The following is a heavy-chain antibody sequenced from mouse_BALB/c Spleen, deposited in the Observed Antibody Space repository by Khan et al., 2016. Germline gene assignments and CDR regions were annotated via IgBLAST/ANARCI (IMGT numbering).Heavy chain of an antibody. Sequence: VQLKQSGAELVKPGASVKLSCTASGFNIKDTYMHWVKQRPEQGLEWIGRIDPANGTTKYDPKFQGQATITADTSSNTAYLQLSSLTSEDTAVYYRASRTRTPRYFDGWGAGTTVTVSS. J-gene: IGHJ1*01. CDR2: IDPANGTT. V-gene: IGHV14-3*02. CDR1: GFNIKDTY. CDR3: ASRTRTPRYFDG.